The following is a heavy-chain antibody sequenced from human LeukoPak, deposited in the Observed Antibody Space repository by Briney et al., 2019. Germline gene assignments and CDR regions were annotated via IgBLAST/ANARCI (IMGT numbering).Heavy chain of an antibody. CDR2: IYSGGST. Sequence: GGSLRLSCAASGFTVSSNYMSWVRQAPGKGLEWVSVIYSGGSTYYADSVKGRFTISRDNSKNTLYLQMNSLRAEDTAVYYCARGRGGSGSYYDYYYYYMDVWGKGTTVTISS. CDR3: ARGRGGSGSYYDYYYYYMDV. V-gene: IGHV3-53*01. CDR1: GFTVSSNY. J-gene: IGHJ6*03. D-gene: IGHD3-10*01.